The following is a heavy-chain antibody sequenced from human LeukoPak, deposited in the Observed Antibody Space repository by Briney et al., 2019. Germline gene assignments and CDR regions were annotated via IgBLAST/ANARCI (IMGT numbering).Heavy chain of an antibody. CDR1: GYSFTSYW. J-gene: IGHJ4*02. D-gene: IGHD4-17*01. CDR2: IDPSDSYT. Sequence: GESLKISCKGSGYSFTSYWISWVRQMPGKGLEWMGRIDPSDSYTNHSPSFQGHVTISADKSISTAYLHWSSLKASDTAMYYCARAPSTTLRFFDYWAQGTLVTVSS. CDR3: ARAPSTTLRFFDY. V-gene: IGHV5-10-1*01.